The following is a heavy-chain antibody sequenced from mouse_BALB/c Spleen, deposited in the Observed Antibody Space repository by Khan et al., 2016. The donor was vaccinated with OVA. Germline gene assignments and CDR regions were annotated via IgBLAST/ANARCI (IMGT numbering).Heavy chain of an antibody. V-gene: IGHV2-6-7*01. CDR3: ARELRLGGFAF. CDR1: GFSLTGYG. J-gene: IGHJ3*01. D-gene: IGHD1-2*01. CDR2: IWGDGST. Sequence: VQLVESGPGLVAPSQSLSITCTVSGFSLTGYGVNWVRQPPGKGLERLGMIWGDGSTDYNSVLKSRLSITKDNSKSQVFLKMNSLQTDDTARYYCARELRLGGFAFWGQGTLVTVSA.